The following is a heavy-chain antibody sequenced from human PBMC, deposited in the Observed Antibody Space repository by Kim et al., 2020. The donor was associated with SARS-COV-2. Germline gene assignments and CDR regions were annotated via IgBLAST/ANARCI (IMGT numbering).Heavy chain of an antibody. CDR3: ARVDFDTSGYYAYFDY. Sequence: GGSLRLSCAASGFNFDDYAMSWVRQTPGKGLEWVSGIHWIGGTTAYVDSVKGRFTISRDNAKNSLYLQMNSLRAEDTALYYCARVDFDTSGYYAYFDYWGQGTQVIVSA. V-gene: IGHV3-20*04. J-gene: IGHJ4*02. CDR2: IHWIGGTT. CDR1: GFNFDDYA. D-gene: IGHD3-22*01.